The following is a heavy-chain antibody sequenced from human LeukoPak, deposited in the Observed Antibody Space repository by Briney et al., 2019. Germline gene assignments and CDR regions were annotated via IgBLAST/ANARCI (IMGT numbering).Heavy chain of an antibody. CDR1: GYTFTSYG. Sequence: GASVKVSCKASGYTFTSYGISWVRQAPGQGLEWMGWISAYNGNTNYAQKLQGRVTMTTDTSTSTDYMELRSLRSDDTAVYYCARIVGAFGGGPDNWFDPWGQGTLVTVSS. D-gene: IGHD1-26*01. CDR2: ISAYNGNT. V-gene: IGHV1-18*01. CDR3: ARIVGAFGGGPDNWFDP. J-gene: IGHJ5*02.